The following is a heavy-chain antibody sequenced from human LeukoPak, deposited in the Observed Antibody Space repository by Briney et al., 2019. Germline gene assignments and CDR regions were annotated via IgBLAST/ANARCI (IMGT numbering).Heavy chain of an antibody. D-gene: IGHD5-18*01. J-gene: IGHJ4*02. CDR1: GYTFTSYG. CDR2: ISAYNGNT. Sequence: ASVKVSCKASGYTFTSYGISWVRQAPGQGLEWMGWISAYNGNTNYAQKFQGRVTMTTDTSTSTAYMELRSLRSDDTAVYYCAANVDTAMVTPFDYWGQGPLVTVSS. CDR3: AANVDTAMVTPFDY. V-gene: IGHV1-18*01.